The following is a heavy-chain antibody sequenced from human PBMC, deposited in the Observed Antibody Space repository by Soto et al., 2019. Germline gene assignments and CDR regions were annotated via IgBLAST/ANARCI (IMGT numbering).Heavy chain of an antibody. CDR2: ISSNGGST. CDR3: LKEYADYDILTGYVPSFAFDI. CDR1: GFTFSSYA. V-gene: IGHV3-64D*06. J-gene: IGHJ3*02. Sequence: PGGSLRLSCSASGFTFSSYAMHWVRQAPGKGLEYVSAISSNGGSTYYADSVKGRFTISRDNSKNTLYLQMSSLRAEDTAVYYCLKEYADYDILTGYVPSFAFDIWGQGTMVTVSS. D-gene: IGHD3-9*01.